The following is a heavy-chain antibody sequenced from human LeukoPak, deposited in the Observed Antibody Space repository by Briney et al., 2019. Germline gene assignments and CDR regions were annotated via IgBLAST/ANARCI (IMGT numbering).Heavy chain of an antibody. J-gene: IGHJ4*02. CDR1: GYSFTSYW. CDR3: ARCRDGYNFGTCFDY. CDR2: IYPGDSDT. Sequence: GESLKISCKGSGYSFTSYWIGWVRQMPGKGLEWMGIIYPGDSDTRYSPSFQGQVTISADKSISTAYLQWSSLKASDTAMYCCARCRDGYNFGTCFDYWGQGTLVTVSS. D-gene: IGHD5-24*01. V-gene: IGHV5-51*01.